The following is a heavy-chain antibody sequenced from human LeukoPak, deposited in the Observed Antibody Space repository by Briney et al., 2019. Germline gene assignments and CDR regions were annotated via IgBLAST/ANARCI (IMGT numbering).Heavy chain of an antibody. CDR1: GASVSSYY. V-gene: IGHV4-59*02. Sequence: SETLSLTCTVSGASVSSYYWSWIRQPPGKGPEWIGYFSYSGSTNYNPSLKSRVTISVDTSKNQFSLNLSSVTAADTAVYYCARSPYCTGGSCYLVYWGQGTLVTVSS. CDR2: FSYSGST. CDR3: ARSPYCTGGSCYLVY. D-gene: IGHD2-15*01. J-gene: IGHJ4*02.